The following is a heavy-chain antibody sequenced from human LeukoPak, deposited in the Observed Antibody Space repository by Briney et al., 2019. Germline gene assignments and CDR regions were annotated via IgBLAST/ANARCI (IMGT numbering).Heavy chain of an antibody. V-gene: IGHV1-8*01. Sequence: ASVKVSCKASGYTFTSYDINWVRQATGQGLEWMGWMNPNSGNTGYAQKFQGRVTMTRNTSISTAYMELSSLRSEDTAVYYCARQHIAAAHYYYGMDVWGQGTTVTVSS. D-gene: IGHD6-13*01. CDR3: ARQHIAAAHYYYGMDV. J-gene: IGHJ6*02. CDR2: MNPNSGNT. CDR1: GYTFTSYD.